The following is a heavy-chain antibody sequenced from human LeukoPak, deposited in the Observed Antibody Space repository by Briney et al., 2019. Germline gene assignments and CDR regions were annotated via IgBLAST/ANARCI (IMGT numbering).Heavy chain of an antibody. Sequence: ASVKVSCKASGYTFTSYDINWVRQATGQGLEWMGWMNPNSGNTGYAQKFQGRVTITRNTSISTAYMELSSLRSEDTAVYYCARGDFLSSPSCYTCGDGPYYYYYMDVWGKGTTVTVSS. J-gene: IGHJ6*03. V-gene: IGHV1-8*03. D-gene: IGHD2-2*02. CDR2: MNPNSGNT. CDR1: GYTFTSYD. CDR3: ARGDFLSSPSCYTCGDGPYYYYYMDV.